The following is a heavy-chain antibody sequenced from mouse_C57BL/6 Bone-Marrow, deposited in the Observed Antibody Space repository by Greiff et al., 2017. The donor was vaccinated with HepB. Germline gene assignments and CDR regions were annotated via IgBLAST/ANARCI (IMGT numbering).Heavy chain of an antibody. Sequence: EVKVVESGEGLVKPGGSLKLSCAASGFTFSSYAMSWVRQTPEKRLEWVAYISSGGDYIYYADTVKGRFTISRDNARNTLYLQMSSLKSEDTAMYYCTRDIYSNYVAFDYWGQGTTLTVSS. CDR3: TRDIYSNYVAFDY. CDR1: GFTFSSYA. D-gene: IGHD2-5*01. J-gene: IGHJ2*01. CDR2: ISSGGDYI. V-gene: IGHV5-9-1*02.